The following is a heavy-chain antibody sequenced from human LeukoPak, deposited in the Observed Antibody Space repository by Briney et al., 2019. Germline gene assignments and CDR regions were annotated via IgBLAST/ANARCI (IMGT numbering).Heavy chain of an antibody. CDR3: ARGGSGYDYFDY. J-gene: IGHJ4*02. D-gene: IGHD5-12*01. V-gene: IGHV1-8*01. CDR1: GYTFTSYV. Sequence: GASVKVSCKPSGYTFTSYVINWVRQATGQGLEWMGWMNPNSGNTGYAQKFQGRVTMTRNTSISTAYMELSSLRSEDTAVYYCARGGSGYDYFDYWGQGTLVTVSS. CDR2: MNPNSGNT.